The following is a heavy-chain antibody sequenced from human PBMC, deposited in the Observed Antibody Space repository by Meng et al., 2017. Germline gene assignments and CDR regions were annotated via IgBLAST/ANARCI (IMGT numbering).Heavy chain of an antibody. D-gene: IGHD6-19*01. Sequence: ASVKVSCKASGYTFTGYYMHWVRQAPGQGLEWMGWINPNSGGTNYAQKFQGRVTMTRDTSISTAYMELSRLRSDDTAVYYCARVVAVAGTVDYWGQGTLVTVYS. CDR1: GYTFTGYY. V-gene: IGHV1-2*02. CDR3: ARVVAVAGTVDY. J-gene: IGHJ4*02. CDR2: INPNSGGT.